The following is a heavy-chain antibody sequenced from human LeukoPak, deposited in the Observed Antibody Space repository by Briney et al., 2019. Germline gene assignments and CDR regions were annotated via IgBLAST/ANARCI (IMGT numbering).Heavy chain of an antibody. CDR3: ARGRDCSTTSCFSGYFYFGMDV. D-gene: IGHD2-2*01. V-gene: IGHV4-59*02. CDR1: GGFVSRES. CDR2: ISHSGAS. J-gene: IGHJ6*02. Sequence: PSETLSLTCTVSGGFVSRESWTWIRQFPDKRLEWIGYISHSGASDYKPSLESRVTISEDTSKNQFSLKLSSVTAADTAVYYCARGRDCSTTSCFSGYFYFGMDVWGQGTTVTVSS.